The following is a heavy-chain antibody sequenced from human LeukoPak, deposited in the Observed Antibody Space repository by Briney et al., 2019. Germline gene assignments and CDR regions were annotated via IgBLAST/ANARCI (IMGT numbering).Heavy chain of an antibody. Sequence: GGSLRLSCTASGFSFSTYSMNWVRQAPGKGLEWVSYIVGSSSNIYYADSVKGRFTISRDNAKNSLDLQMDLLSAEDTAVYYCATDSPETAAFDYWGQGTLVTVSS. CDR3: ATDSPETAAFDY. D-gene: IGHD1-1*01. CDR2: IVGSSSNI. CDR1: GFSFSTYS. J-gene: IGHJ4*02. V-gene: IGHV3-48*04.